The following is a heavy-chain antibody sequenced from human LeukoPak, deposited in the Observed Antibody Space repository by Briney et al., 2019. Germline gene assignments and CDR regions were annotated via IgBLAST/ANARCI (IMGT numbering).Heavy chain of an antibody. CDR2: IWYDGSNK. Sequence: PGGSLRLSCAASGFTFSSYGMHWVRQAPGKGLEWVAVIWYDGSNKYYADSVKGRFTISRDNAKNSLYLQMNSLRAEDTAVYYCARVISYSRGWYRVLCYGMDVWGQGTTVTVSS. CDR1: GFTFSSYG. D-gene: IGHD6-19*01. V-gene: IGHV3-33*01. CDR3: ARVISYSRGWYRVLCYGMDV. J-gene: IGHJ6*02.